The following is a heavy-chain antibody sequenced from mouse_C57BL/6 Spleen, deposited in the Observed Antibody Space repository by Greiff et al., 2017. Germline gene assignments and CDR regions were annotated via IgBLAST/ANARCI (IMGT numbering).Heavy chain of an antibody. V-gene: IGHV1-54*01. D-gene: IGHD1-1*01. CDR3: ARDTTVVARGYFDY. CDR1: GYAFTNYL. Sequence: VQLQQSGAELVRPGTSVKVSCKASGYAFTNYLIEWVKQRPGQGLEWIGVINPGSGGTNYNEKFKGKATLTADKSSSTAYMQLSSLTSEDSAVYFCARDTTVVARGYFDYWGQGTTLTVSS. CDR2: INPGSGGT. J-gene: IGHJ2*01.